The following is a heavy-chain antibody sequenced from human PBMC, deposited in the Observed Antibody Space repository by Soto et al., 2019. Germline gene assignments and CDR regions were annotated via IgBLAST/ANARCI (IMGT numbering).Heavy chain of an antibody. Sequence: SETLSLTCAVSGGSISSGGYSWSWIRQPPGKGLEWIGYIYHSGSTYYNPSLKSRITISVDRSKNQFSLKLSSVTAADTAVYYCARGGEYSYNWFDHWGQGTLVTVSS. CDR3: ARGGEYSYNWFDH. V-gene: IGHV4-30-2*01. J-gene: IGHJ5*02. D-gene: IGHD4-4*01. CDR1: GGSISSGGYS. CDR2: IYHSGST.